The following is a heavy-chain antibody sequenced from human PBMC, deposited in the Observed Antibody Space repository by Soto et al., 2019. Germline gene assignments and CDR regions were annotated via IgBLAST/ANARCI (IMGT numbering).Heavy chain of an antibody. V-gene: IGHV3-23*01. CDR3: AKSYVLLLDY. D-gene: IGHD3-10*01. CDR2: ISGSGGST. CDR1: GFTFSSYA. Sequence: SLRLSWAASGFTFSSYAMSRVRQAPGQGLEWVSAISGSGGSTYYADSVKGRFTISRDNSKNTLYLQMNRLRAEDTALYYCAKSYVLLLDYWGQGTLVTVPS. J-gene: IGHJ4*02.